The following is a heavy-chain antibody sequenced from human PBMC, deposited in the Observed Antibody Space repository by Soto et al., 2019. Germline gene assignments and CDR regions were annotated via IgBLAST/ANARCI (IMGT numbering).Heavy chain of an antibody. CDR2: ISSSSSYI. CDR1: VFTFSSYS. V-gene: IGHV3-21*01. CDR3: ARGIILLSFGEGARNGMDV. Sequence: KSGGSLRLSCAASVFTFSSYSMNWVRQAPGKGLEWVSSISSSSSYIYYADSVKGRFTISRDNAKNSLYLQMNSLRAEDTAVYYCARGIILLSFGEGARNGMDVRGQGTTVTVCS. J-gene: IGHJ6*02. D-gene: IGHD3-10*01.